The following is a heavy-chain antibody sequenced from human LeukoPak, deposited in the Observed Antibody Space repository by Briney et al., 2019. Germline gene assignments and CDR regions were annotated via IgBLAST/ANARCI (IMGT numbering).Heavy chain of an antibody. J-gene: IGHJ4*02. CDR3: AKRLGSGSYEYYFDY. CDR2: ISSSGYST. CDR1: GFTFSSYG. Sequence: GGSLRLSCAASGFTFSSYGMSWVRQAPGKGLEWVSGISSSGYSTYYADSVKGRFTISRDNSKNTLYLQMNSLRAEDTALYYCAKRLGSGSYEYYFDYWGQGTLVTVSS. V-gene: IGHV3-23*01. D-gene: IGHD1-26*01.